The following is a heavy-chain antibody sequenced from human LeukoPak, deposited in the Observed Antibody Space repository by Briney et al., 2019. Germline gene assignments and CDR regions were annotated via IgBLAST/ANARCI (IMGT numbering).Heavy chain of an antibody. CDR3: AKDSSGRDNYFDY. Sequence: PGGSLRLSCAASGFTFSSYGMHWVRQAPGKGLEWVAVISYDGSNKYYADSVKGRFTISRDNSKNTLYLQMNSLRAEDTAVYYCAKDSSGRDNYFDYWGQGTLVTVSS. J-gene: IGHJ4*02. CDR1: GFTFSSYG. V-gene: IGHV3-30*18. CDR2: ISYDGSNK. D-gene: IGHD6-19*01.